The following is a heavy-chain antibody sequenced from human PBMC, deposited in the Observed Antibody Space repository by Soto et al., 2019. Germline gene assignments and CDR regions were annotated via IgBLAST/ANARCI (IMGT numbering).Heavy chain of an antibody. Sequence: GGSLRLSCAASGFTFSSYGMHWVRQAPGKGLEWVAVIWYDGSNKYYADSVKGRFTISRDNSKNTLYLQMNSLRGEDTAVYYCARDRSASYYYGSGSLIFYYGMDVWGQGTTVTVSS. CDR2: IWYDGSNK. J-gene: IGHJ6*02. CDR1: GFTFSSYG. V-gene: IGHV3-33*01. CDR3: ARDRSASYYYGSGSLIFYYGMDV. D-gene: IGHD3-10*01.